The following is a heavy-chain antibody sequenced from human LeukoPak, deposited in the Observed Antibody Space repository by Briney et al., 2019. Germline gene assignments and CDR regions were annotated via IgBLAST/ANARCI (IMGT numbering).Heavy chain of an antibody. CDR1: GVSISSYY. D-gene: IGHD3-16*01. J-gene: IGHJ6*03. V-gene: IGHV4-59*01. Sequence: PSETLSLTCTVSGVSISSYYWSWIRQPPGKGLEWIGYIYYSGSTNYKSSLKSRVTISVDTSKNQFSLKLSSVTAADTAVCYCARETSQKGAHYMDVWGKGTTVTISS. CDR3: ARETSQKGAHYMDV. CDR2: IYYSGST.